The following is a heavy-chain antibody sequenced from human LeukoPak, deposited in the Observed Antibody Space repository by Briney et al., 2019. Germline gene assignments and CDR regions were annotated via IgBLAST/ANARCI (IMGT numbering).Heavy chain of an antibody. J-gene: IGHJ4*02. D-gene: IGHD3-10*01. Sequence: GGSLRLSCAASGFTFSSYSMNWVRQAPGKGLEWVSSISSSSSYIYYADSVKGRFTISRDNAKNSLYLQMNSLRAEDTAVYYCAKDHRRKSTMVRGVIDPDFDYWGQGTLVTVSS. V-gene: IGHV3-21*04. CDR2: ISSSSSYI. CDR1: GFTFSSYS. CDR3: AKDHRRKSTMVRGVIDPDFDY.